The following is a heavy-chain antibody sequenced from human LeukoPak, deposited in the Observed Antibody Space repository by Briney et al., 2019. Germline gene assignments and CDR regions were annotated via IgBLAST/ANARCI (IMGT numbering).Heavy chain of an antibody. D-gene: IGHD1-26*01. J-gene: IGHJ4*02. V-gene: IGHV3-30-3*01. Sequence: GRSLRLSCAASGLTFSSYAMHWVRQAPGKGLEWVAVISYDGSNKYYADSVKGRFTISRDNSKNTLYLQMNSLRAEDTAVYYCARTVGAAHFDYWGQGTLVTVSS. CDR3: ARTVGAAHFDY. CDR1: GLTFSSYA. CDR2: ISYDGSNK.